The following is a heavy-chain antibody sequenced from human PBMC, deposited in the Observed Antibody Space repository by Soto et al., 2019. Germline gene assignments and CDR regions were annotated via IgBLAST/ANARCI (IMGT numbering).Heavy chain of an antibody. CDR1: GFPFGNYA. D-gene: IGHD1-1*01. Sequence: GGSLRLSCAASGFPFGNYAMSWVRQAPGKGLEWISGISGGGHGTNYADSVKGRFTISRDNSRNTLYLQMNSLRVEDTAVYYCAKDPRLQLGFWGQGTLVTVSP. J-gene: IGHJ4*02. CDR2: ISGGGHGT. V-gene: IGHV3-23*01. CDR3: AKDPRLQLGF.